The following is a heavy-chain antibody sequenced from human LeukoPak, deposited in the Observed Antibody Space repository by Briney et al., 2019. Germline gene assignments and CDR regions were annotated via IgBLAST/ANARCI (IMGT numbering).Heavy chain of an antibody. J-gene: IGHJ4*02. V-gene: IGHV3-23*01. CDR2: ISGSGGST. Sequence: GGSLTLSCAASGFTFSSYAMSWVRQAPGKGLEWVSAISGSGGSTYYADSVKGRFTISRDNSKNTLYLQMNSLRAEDTAVYYCAKAYDILTGPQGYWGQGTLVTASP. CDR3: AKAYDILTGPQGY. CDR1: GFTFSSYA. D-gene: IGHD3-9*01.